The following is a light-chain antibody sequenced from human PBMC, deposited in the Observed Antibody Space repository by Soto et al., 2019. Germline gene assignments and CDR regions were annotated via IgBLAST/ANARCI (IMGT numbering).Light chain of an antibody. V-gene: IGKV3-11*01. Sequence: EIVLTQSPATLSLSPGERATLSCRASQSVSSYLAWYQQKPGQAPRLLIYDASNRATGIPARFSGSGSGTAFTLTISSLEPKDFAVYYCQQRSSFGQGTKLEIK. CDR1: QSVSSY. CDR2: DAS. J-gene: IGKJ2*01. CDR3: QQRSS.